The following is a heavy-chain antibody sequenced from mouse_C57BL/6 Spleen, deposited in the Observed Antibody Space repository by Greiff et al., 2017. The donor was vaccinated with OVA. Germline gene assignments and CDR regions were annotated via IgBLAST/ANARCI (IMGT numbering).Heavy chain of an antibody. CDR3: TRVGEAMDY. CDR2: ISSGGDYI. Sequence: DVHLVESGEGLVKPGGSLKLSCAASGFTFSSYAMAWVRQTPEKRLEWVAYISSGGDYIYYADTVKGRFTISRDNARNTLYLQMSSLKSEDTAVYYCTRVGEAMDYWGQGTSVTVSS. J-gene: IGHJ4*01. D-gene: IGHD3-3*01. CDR1: GFTFSSYA. V-gene: IGHV5-9-1*02.